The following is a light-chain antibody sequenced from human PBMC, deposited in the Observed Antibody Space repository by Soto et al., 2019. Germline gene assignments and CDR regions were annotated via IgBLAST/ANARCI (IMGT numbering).Light chain of an antibody. V-gene: IGLV1-36*01. CDR1: SSNIGNNA. CDR3: SSFAGTNTFALYV. Sequence: QSVLTQPPSVSEAPRQRVTISCSGSSSNIGNNAVNWYQQLPGKAPKLMMYDVSQRPSGVPDRFSASKSGNTASLTISGLQADDEADYYCSSFAGTNTFALYVFGTGTKVTVL. J-gene: IGLJ1*01. CDR2: DVS.